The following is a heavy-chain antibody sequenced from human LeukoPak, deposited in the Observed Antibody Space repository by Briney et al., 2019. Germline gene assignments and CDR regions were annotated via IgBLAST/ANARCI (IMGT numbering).Heavy chain of an antibody. D-gene: IGHD3-9*01. J-gene: IGHJ4*02. Sequence: GGSLRLSCAASGFTLSSFGMSWVRQAPGKGLEWVSAISGSSGRTYYADAVKGRFTVSRDISKNTVFLQMNRLRADDTAMYHCAKDRFYDILTGYPDYWGQGTLVTVSS. CDR1: GFTLSSFG. CDR2: ISGSSGRT. CDR3: AKDRFYDILTGYPDY. V-gene: IGHV3-23*01.